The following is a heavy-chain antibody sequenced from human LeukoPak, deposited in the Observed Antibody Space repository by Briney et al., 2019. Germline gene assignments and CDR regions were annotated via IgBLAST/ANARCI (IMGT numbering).Heavy chain of an antibody. Sequence: SGPALVKPTETLPLTSTSSGFSLTTRAAGLGWMVQPPGKALEWVGVRYSTGDRRYSPPPKNRLTINNDTSKNEVVLTMTNMDPVDTATYYCAHKTRSYDLGGDGFGVWGQGTMVTVSS. CDR3: AHKTRSYDLGGDGFGV. J-gene: IGHJ3*01. V-gene: IGHV2-5*01. D-gene: IGHD3-16*01. CDR2: RYSTGDR. CDR1: GFSLTTRAAG.